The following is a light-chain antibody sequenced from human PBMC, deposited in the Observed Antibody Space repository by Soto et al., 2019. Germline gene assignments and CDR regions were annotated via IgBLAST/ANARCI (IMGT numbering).Light chain of an antibody. CDR2: DVT. CDR3: SSYTSSSTLV. Sequence: QSAQTQPASVSGSPGQSITISGSGTSSDVGGYDYVSWYQQHPGKAPKLMIYDVTNRPSGVSNRFSGSKSGNTASLTISGLQAEDEADYYSSSYTSSSTLVFGGGTKLTVL. J-gene: IGLJ2*01. V-gene: IGLV2-14*01. CDR1: SSDVGGYDY.